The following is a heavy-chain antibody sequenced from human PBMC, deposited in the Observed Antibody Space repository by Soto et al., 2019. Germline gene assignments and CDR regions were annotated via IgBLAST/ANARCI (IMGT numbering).Heavy chain of an antibody. Sequence: GGSLRLSCAASGFTFSRYSMSWDRQAPGKGLEWVANIKQDGSEKYYVDSVKGRFTISRDNAKNSLYLQMNSLRAEDTAVYYCAGDLWSRDSTLPVETTWGYWGQGTLVTVSS. CDR3: AGDLWSRDSTLPVETTWGY. V-gene: IGHV3-7*03. J-gene: IGHJ4*02. CDR1: GFTFSRYS. D-gene: IGHD3-22*01. CDR2: IKQDGSEK.